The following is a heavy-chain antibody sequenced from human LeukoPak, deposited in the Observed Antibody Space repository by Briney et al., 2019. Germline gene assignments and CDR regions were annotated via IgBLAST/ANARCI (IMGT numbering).Heavy chain of an antibody. CDR1: GGTFSSYA. V-gene: IGHV1-69*13. CDR2: IIPIFGTA. D-gene: IGHD3-10*01. J-gene: IGHJ4*02. CDR3: AGHYGSGSYYNLYYFDY. Sequence: SVTVSCKASGGTFSSYAISWVRQAPGQGLEWMGGIIPIFGTANYAQKFQGRVTITADESTGTAYMELSSLRSEDTAVYYCAGHYGSGSYYNLYYFDYWGQGTLVTVSS.